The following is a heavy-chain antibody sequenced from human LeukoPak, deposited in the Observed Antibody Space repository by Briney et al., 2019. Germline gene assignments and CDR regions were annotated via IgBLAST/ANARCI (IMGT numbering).Heavy chain of an antibody. CDR1: GFTVSSNY. D-gene: IGHD3-22*01. CDR3: ARAKYSSGYFFDY. Sequence: PGGSLRLSCAASGFTVSSNYMSWVRQAPGKGLEWVSVIYSGGSTYYADSVKGRFTISRDNSKNTLYLQMNSLRAEDTAVYYCARAKYSSGYFFDYWGQGTLVTVSS. CDR2: IYSGGST. V-gene: IGHV3-66*01. J-gene: IGHJ4*02.